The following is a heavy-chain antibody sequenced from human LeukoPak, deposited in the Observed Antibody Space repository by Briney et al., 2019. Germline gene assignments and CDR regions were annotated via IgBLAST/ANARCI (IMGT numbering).Heavy chain of an antibody. CDR1: GFTFSSYA. J-gene: IGHJ4*02. V-gene: IGHV3-23*01. Sequence: GGSLRLSCAASGFTFSSYAMSWVRQAPGKGLEWVSAISGSGGSTYYAHSVKGRFTISRDNSKNTLYLQTNSLRAEDTAVYYCAKDFLKYSSGCFDYWGQGTLVTVSS. CDR2: ISGSGGST. D-gene: IGHD6-19*01. CDR3: AKDFLKYSSGCFDY.